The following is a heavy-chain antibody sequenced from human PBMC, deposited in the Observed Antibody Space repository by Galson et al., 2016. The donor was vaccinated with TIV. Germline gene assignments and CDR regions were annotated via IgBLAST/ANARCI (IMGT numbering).Heavy chain of an antibody. CDR2: ISSSCGYI. CDR3: ARVAMVDAIPLNRHYFDS. J-gene: IGHJ4*02. CDR1: GFTFSRYS. V-gene: IGHV3-21*01. D-gene: IGHD5-18*01. Sequence: SLRLSCEASGFTFSRYSMDWVRQAPGKGLEWVSSISSSCGYINYADSVQGRFSITGDDATHTGYLQVNSLRVEDTAVYYCARVAMVDAIPLNRHYFDSWGQGTLVTVSS.